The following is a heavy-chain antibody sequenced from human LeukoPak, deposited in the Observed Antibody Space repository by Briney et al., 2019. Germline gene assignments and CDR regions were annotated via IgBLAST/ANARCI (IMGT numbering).Heavy chain of an antibody. J-gene: IGHJ4*02. CDR3: ASLTYYDFWSGYLGY. Sequence: PSETLSLTCTVSGGSISSSSYYWGWIRQPPGKGLEWIGSIYYSGSTYYNPSLKSRVTISVDTSKNQFSLKLSSVTAADTAVYYCASLTYYDFWSGYLGYRGQGTLVTVSS. D-gene: IGHD3-3*01. CDR1: GGSISSSSYY. CDR2: IYYSGST. V-gene: IGHV4-39*01.